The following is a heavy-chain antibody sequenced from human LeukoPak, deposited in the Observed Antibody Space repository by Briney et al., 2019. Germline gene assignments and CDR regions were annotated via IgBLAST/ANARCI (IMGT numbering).Heavy chain of an antibody. CDR1: GYSFTSYW. J-gene: IGHJ5*02. V-gene: IGHV5-51*01. CDR2: IYPGDSDT. Sequence: GESLKISCKGSGYSFTSYWIGWVRQMPGKVLECMGIIYPGDSDTRYSPSFQGQVTISADKSISTAYLQWSSLKASDTAMYYCARPTTMVRGVPNWFDPWGQGTLVTVSS. CDR3: ARPTTMVRGVPNWFDP. D-gene: IGHD3-10*01.